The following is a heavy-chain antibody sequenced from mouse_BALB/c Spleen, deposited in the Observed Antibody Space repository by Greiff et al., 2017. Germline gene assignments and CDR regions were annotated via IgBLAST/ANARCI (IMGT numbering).Heavy chain of an antibody. CDR2: ISSGSSTI. CDR1: GFTFSSFG. V-gene: IGHV5-17*02. J-gene: IGHJ4*01. Sequence: EVMLVESGGGLVQPGGSRKLSCAASGFTFSSFGMHWVRQAPEKGLEWVAYISSGSSTIYYADTVKGRFTISRDNPKNTLFLQMTSLRSEDTAMYYCARSDWDEDYAMDYWGQGTSVTVSS. D-gene: IGHD4-1*01. CDR3: ARSDWDEDYAMDY.